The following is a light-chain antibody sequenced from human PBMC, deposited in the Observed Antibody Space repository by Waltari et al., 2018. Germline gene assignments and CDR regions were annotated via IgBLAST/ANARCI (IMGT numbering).Light chain of an antibody. CDR1: SSDIGSYNV. Sequence: QSALTQPASVSGSRGQSITISCTGSSSDIGSYNVVSWYQHHPGKAPKLLIYGVNNRASGVSNRFSGSKSGNTASLTISGLQAEDEADYYCSSYAGSVVFGGGTKLTVL. CDR2: GVN. V-gene: IGLV2-23*02. J-gene: IGLJ3*02. CDR3: SSYAGSVV.